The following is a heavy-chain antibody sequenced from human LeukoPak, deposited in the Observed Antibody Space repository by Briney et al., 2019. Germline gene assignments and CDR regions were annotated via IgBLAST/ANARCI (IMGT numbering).Heavy chain of an antibody. J-gene: IGHJ5*02. CDR1: GYTFTGYY. CDR2: INPNSGGT. Sequence: ASVKVSCKASGYTFTGYYMHWVRQAPGQGLEWMGWINPNSGGTNYAQKFQGRVTMTRDTSISTAYMELSRLRSDDTAVYYCARDHNWNYDTNWFDPWGQGTLVTVSS. CDR3: ARDHNWNYDTNWFDP. V-gene: IGHV1-2*02. D-gene: IGHD1-7*01.